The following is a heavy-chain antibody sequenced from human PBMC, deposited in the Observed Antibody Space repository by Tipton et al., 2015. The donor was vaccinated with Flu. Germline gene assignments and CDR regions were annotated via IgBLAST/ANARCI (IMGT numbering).Heavy chain of an antibody. CDR3: ARHTGDSVRGVIDY. V-gene: IGHV4-38-2*01. J-gene: IGHJ4*02. CDR2: IHHTGST. Sequence: TLSLTCSVSGYSIASDYYWGWIRQPPGKGLEWIGNIHHTGSTYYNPSLRSRVTISVDTSKNQFSLKLSSVTAADTAVYYCARHTGDSVRGVIDYWGQGTLVTVSS. D-gene: IGHD3-10*02. CDR1: GYSIASDYY.